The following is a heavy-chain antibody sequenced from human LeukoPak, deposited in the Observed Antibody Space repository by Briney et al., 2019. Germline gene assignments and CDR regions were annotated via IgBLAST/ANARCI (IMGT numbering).Heavy chain of an antibody. D-gene: IGHD6-19*01. J-gene: IGHJ4*02. CDR3: ARGEDWWFSSGWSEWDY. V-gene: IGHV1-18*01. Sequence: ASVKVSCKASGYTFTSYGISWVRRAPGQGLEWMGWISGYNGNTNYAQKFQGRVTMTTDTSKSTAYMELRSLRSDDTAMYYCARGEDWWFSSGWSEWDYWGQGTLVTVSS. CDR2: ISGYNGNT. CDR1: GYTFTSYG.